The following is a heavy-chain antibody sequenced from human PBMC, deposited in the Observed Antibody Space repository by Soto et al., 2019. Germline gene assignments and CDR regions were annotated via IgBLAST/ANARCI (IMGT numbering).Heavy chain of an antibody. CDR2: IYPGDSDT. CDR3: ARLGRNYYEGMDV. J-gene: IGHJ6*02. CDR1: GYSFTSYW. V-gene: IGHV5-51*01. Sequence: GESLKISCKGSGYSFTSYWIGWVRQMPGKGLEWMGIIYPGDSDTRYSPSFQGQVTISADKSISTAYLQWSSLKASDTATYYCARLGRNYYEGMDVWGQGTTVTVSS.